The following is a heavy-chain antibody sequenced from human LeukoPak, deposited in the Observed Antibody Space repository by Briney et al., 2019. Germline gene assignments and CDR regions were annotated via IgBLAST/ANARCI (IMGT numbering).Heavy chain of an antibody. V-gene: IGHV3-7*01. CDR1: GFTFSTYW. J-gene: IGHJ4*02. CDR3: VRACNRSSCPYYFDS. CDR2: IKQDGSE. Sequence: GGSLRLSCEASGFTFSTYWMSWVRLAPGKRLEGVANIKQDGSEYYVDSVKGRFTISRDNAKSSLYLQMNTLRAEDTAVYYCVRACNRSSCPYYFDSWGQGTLVTVSS. D-gene: IGHD2-2*01.